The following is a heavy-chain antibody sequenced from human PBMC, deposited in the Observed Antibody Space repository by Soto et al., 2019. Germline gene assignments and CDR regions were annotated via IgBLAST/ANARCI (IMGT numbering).Heavy chain of an antibody. CDR3: AKDQVRGVGGCSYGWSVGYYYYGMDV. CDR1: GFTFSSYG. CDR2: ISYDGSNK. V-gene: IGHV3-30*18. Sequence: QVQLVESGGGVVQPGRSLRLSCAASGFTFSSYGMHWVRQAPGKGLEWVAVISYDGSNKYYADSVKGRFTISRDNSKNTLYLQMNSLRAEDTAVYYCAKDQVRGVGGCSYGWSVGYYYYGMDVWGQGTTVTVSS. D-gene: IGHD5-18*01. J-gene: IGHJ6*02.